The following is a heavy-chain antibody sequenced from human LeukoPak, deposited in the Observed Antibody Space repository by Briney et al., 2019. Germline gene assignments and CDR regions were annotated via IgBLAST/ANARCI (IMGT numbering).Heavy chain of an antibody. J-gene: IGHJ4*02. Sequence: PSQTLSLTCTVSGGSISSGDYYWSWIRQPPGKGLEWIGYIYNNGRTYYNPSLKSRVTISVDTSKNLFSLKVSSVTAADAAVYYCARGRGSSWSSFDYWGQGTLVTVSS. V-gene: IGHV4-30-4*01. CDR1: GGSISSGDYY. D-gene: IGHD6-13*01. CDR3: ARGRGSSWSSFDY. CDR2: IYNNGRT.